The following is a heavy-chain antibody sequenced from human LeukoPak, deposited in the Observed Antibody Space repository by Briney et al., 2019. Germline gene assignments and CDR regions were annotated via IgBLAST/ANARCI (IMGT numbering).Heavy chain of an antibody. V-gene: IGHV3-23*01. D-gene: IGHD5-18*01. CDR2: ISGSAGST. J-gene: IGHJ4*02. Sequence: PGGSLRLSCAASGFTFSSYAMSWVRQAPGKGLEWVSTISGSAGSTYYADSVKGRFTISRDNSKNTLYLQMNSLRAEDTAVYYCAKDIRREYNYGYDQFAYWGQGTLVTVSS. CDR3: AKDIRREYNYGYDQFAY. CDR1: GFTFSSYA.